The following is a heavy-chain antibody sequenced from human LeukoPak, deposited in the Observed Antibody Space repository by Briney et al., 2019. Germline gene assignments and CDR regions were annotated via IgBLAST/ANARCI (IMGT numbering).Heavy chain of an antibody. CDR2: INPSGGST. Sequence: SVTVSCQASGYTFLSYYMHWLRQAPGQGLEWMGIINPSGGSTSYAQKSQGRVTMTRDTSTSTVYMELSSLTSEDTAVYYCARGPGGWELLVIDYWGQGALVTVSS. J-gene: IGHJ4*02. D-gene: IGHD1-26*01. CDR1: GYTFLSYY. V-gene: IGHV1-46*01. CDR3: ARGPGGWELLVIDY.